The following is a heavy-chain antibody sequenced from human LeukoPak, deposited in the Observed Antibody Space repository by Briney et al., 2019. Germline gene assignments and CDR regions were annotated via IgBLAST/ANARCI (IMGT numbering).Heavy chain of an antibody. D-gene: IGHD1-26*01. Sequence: SETQSLNCTVSGGSVNSNSYYRGWLRQPPGKGLEWIGRIYTSGSTNYNASLKSRVSMSVDTSKNQFSLKLSSVTAADTAVFYCARENSGSYREFDYWGQGTLVTVSS. CDR2: IYTSGST. V-gene: IGHV4-39*07. CDR1: GGSVNSNSYY. CDR3: ARENSGSYREFDY. J-gene: IGHJ4*02.